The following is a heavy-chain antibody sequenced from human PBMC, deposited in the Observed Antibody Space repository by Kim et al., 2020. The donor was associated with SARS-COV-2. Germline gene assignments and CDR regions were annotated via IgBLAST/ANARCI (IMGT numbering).Heavy chain of an antibody. D-gene: IGHD2-2*01. Sequence: DSVKGRFTISRDNSKNTLYLQMNSLRAEDTAVYYCAKERTPSFPGDYSDYWGQGTLVTVSS. J-gene: IGHJ4*02. V-gene: IGHV3-23*01. CDR3: AKERTPSFPGDYSDY.